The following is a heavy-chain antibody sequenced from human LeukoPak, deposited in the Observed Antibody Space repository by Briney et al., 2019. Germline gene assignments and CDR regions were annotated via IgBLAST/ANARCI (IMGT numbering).Heavy chain of an antibody. CDR1: GFIFDDYA. J-gene: IGHJ4*02. V-gene: IGHV3-9*01. CDR2: ISWKSDSM. D-gene: IGHD6-19*01. Sequence: GGSLRLSCAASGFIFDDYAMHWVRQVPGKGLEWVSGISWKSDSMRYADSVKGRFTVSRDNAKNSLYLQMNSLRTEDTALYYCAKDGGHTSVLYYFECWGQGTLVTVSS. CDR3: AKDGGHTSVLYYFEC.